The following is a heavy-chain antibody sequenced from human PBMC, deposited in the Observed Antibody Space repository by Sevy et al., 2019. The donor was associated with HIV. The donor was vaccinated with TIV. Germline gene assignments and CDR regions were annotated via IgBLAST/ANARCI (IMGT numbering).Heavy chain of an antibody. V-gene: IGHV3-21*01. CDR2: ISSSSRYI. CDR3: ARDREQQLSDY. J-gene: IGHJ4*02. Sequence: GSLRLSCAVSGFNFTNYSMNWVRQAPGKGLEWVSGISSSSRYIYYADSVKGRFTISRDNAKNSLYLQMNSLRAEDTAVYYCARDREQQLSDYWGQGTLVTVSS. D-gene: IGHD6-13*01. CDR1: GFNFTNYS.